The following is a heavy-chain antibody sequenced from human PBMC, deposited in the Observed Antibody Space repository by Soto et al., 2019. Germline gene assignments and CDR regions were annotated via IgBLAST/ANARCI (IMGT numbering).Heavy chain of an antibody. CDR1: GFNLWSNG. Sequence: QVQMVESGGGVVQPGGSLRLSCVASGFNLWSNGMHWVRQAPGKGLEWVAITSYDGNNAYYADSVKGRFTVSRYNSKNELYLQMNSLRTDDTALYYCAKGIWRGYSPLHYWGQGTRGTLPS. J-gene: IGHJ4*02. CDR3: AKGIWRGYSPLHY. CDR2: TSYDGNNA. V-gene: IGHV3-30*18. D-gene: IGHD3-3*01.